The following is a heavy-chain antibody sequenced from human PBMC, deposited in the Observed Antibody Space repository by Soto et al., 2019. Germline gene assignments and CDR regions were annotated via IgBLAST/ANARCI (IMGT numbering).Heavy chain of an antibody. CDR1: GLTFSIYG. CDR2: ISYDGRNK. V-gene: IGHV3-30*18. CDR3: AQDTYYHDTSGYYTNWNFDV. D-gene: IGHD3-22*01. J-gene: IGHJ2*01. Sequence: GGSLRLSCAASGLTFSIYGMHWVRQAPGRGLEWVAGISYDGRNKYYVDSVKGRFTISRDNSKNTLDLQMNSLRVEDTAVFYCAQDTYYHDTSGYYTNWNFDVWGRGTLVTVSS.